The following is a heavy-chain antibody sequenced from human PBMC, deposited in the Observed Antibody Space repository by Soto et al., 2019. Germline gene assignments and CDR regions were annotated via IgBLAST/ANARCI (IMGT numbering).Heavy chain of an antibody. J-gene: IGHJ4*02. CDR1: GFNFRDHV. D-gene: IGHD1-1*01. CDR3: AKWEHHRNYYYFDR. V-gene: IGHV3-23*01. CDR2: ISFSGENT. Sequence: GGSLRLSCAASGFNFRDHVMAWVRQVPEKGLQWVSGISFSGENTYYAESVKGRFTISRDNSKSMLYLQMDSLRAEDTAFYYCAKWEHHRNYYYFDRWGQGTLVTVSS.